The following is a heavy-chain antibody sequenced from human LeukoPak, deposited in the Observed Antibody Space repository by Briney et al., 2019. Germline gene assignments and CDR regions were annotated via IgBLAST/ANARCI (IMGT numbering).Heavy chain of an antibody. D-gene: IGHD5-18*01. V-gene: IGHV4-34*01. CDR3: ARGFTLVTGMDV. Sequence: SETLSLTCAVYGGSFSGYHWSWIRQPPGKGLEWIGEINHSGSTNYNPSLKSRVTISVDTSKNQFSLKLSSVTAADTAVYYCARGFTLVTGMDVWGQGTTVTVSS. J-gene: IGHJ6*02. CDR2: INHSGST. CDR1: GGSFSGYH.